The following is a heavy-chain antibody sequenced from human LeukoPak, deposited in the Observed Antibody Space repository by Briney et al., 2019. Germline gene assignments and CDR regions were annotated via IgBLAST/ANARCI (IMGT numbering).Heavy chain of an antibody. V-gene: IGHV4-59*01. CDR2: IYYSGST. J-gene: IGHJ4*02. CDR1: GGSISSYY. Sequence: SETLSLTCTVSGGSISSYYWSWIRQPPGKGLEWIGYIYYSGSTNYNPSLKSRVTISVDTSKNQFSLKLSSVTAADTAVYYCAKGYDFWSGYLFSFDYWGQGTLVTVSS. CDR3: AKGYDFWSGYLFSFDY. D-gene: IGHD3-3*01.